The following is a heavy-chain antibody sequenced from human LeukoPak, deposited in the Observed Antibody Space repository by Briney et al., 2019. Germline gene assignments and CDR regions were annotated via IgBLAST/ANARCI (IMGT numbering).Heavy chain of an antibody. CDR1: GFTFSCYF. Sequence: HPGGSLRLSCAASGFTFSCYFMSWVRQAPGKGLEWVANIKQDGSEKYYVDSVKGRFTISRDNAKNSLYLQMNSLRAEDSAVYYCARGYSSTWYADYWGQGTLVTVSS. D-gene: IGHD6-13*01. CDR3: ARGYSSTWYADY. J-gene: IGHJ4*02. V-gene: IGHV3-7*01. CDR2: IKQDGSEK.